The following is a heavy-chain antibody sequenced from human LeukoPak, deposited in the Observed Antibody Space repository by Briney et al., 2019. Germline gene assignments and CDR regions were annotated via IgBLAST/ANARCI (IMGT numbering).Heavy chain of an antibody. CDR3: AELGITMIGGV. J-gene: IGHJ6*04. CDR1: GFTFTSYW. CDR2: ISSSGSTI. D-gene: IGHD3-10*02. Sequence: GGSLRLSCAASGFTFTSYWMGWVRQAPGKGLEWVSYISSSGSTIYYADSVKGRFTISRDNAKNSLYLQMNSLRAEDTAVYYCAELGITMIGGVWGKGTTVTISS. V-gene: IGHV3-48*03.